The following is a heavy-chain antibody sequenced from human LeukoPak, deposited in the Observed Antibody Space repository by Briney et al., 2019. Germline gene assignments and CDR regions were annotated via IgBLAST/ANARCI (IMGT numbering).Heavy chain of an antibody. D-gene: IGHD3-10*02. CDR3: AELGITMIGGV. CDR2: ISGSGSGT. V-gene: IGHV3-23*01. Sequence: PGGSLRLSCAASGFTFSSYAMHWVRQAPGKGLEWVSAISGSGSGTYYADSVRGRFTISRDNAKNSLYLQMNSLRAEDTAVYYCAELGITMIGGVWGKGTTVTISS. CDR1: GFTFSSYA. J-gene: IGHJ6*04.